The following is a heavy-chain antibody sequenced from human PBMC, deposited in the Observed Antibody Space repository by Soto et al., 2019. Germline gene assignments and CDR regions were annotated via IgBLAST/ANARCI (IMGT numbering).Heavy chain of an antibody. Sequence: SQTLSLTCAISGDSVSSNSAAWNWIRQSPSIGLEWLGRTYYRSKWFNDYAVSVKSRITINPDTSKNQFSLQLSSVTPEDTAVYNCARGGPYYDSSRYYESRDQGILVAVSS. CDR3: ARGGPYYDSSRYYES. J-gene: IGHJ1*01. V-gene: IGHV6-1*01. D-gene: IGHD3-22*01. CDR1: GDSVSSNSAA. CDR2: TYYRSKWFN.